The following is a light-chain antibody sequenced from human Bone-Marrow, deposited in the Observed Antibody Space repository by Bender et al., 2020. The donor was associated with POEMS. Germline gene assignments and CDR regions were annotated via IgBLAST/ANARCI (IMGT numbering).Light chain of an antibody. V-gene: IGLV3-21*04. CDR2: YDS. CDR1: NIGAKS. CDR3: QVRDISGDQWV. J-gene: IGLJ3*02. Sequence: SYVLTQPPSVSVAPGETARITCGGNNIGAKSVHWYQQQPGQAPILVIYYDSDRPSGIPERFSGSNSGNTAALSIGRVEAGDEADYYCQVRDISGDQWVFGGGTKLTVL.